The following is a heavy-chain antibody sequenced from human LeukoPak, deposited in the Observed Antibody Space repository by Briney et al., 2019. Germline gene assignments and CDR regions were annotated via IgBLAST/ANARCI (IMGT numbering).Heavy chain of an antibody. V-gene: IGHV4-34*01. J-gene: IGHJ5*02. CDR1: GGSFSGYY. Sequence: PSETLSLTCAVYGGSFSGYYWSWIRQPPEKGLEWIGEINHSGSTNYNPSLKSRVTISVDTSKNQFSLKLSSVTAADTAVYYCARGRIGWFDPWGQGTLVTVSS. CDR3: ARGRIGWFDP. CDR2: INHSGST. D-gene: IGHD1-14*01.